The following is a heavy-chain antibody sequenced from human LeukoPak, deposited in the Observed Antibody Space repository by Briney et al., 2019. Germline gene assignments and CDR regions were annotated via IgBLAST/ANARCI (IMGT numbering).Heavy chain of an antibody. Sequence: SSETLSLTCTVSGGSVSSYYWSWIRQPPGNGLEWIGYIFYGATTSYNPSLKSRVSLSVDTSKNHFSLKWNSLTAADTAVYYCARVGGVPLGDFDIWAQGTLVTVSS. CDR1: GGSVSSYY. CDR3: ARVGGVPLGDFDI. V-gene: IGHV4-59*02. J-gene: IGHJ3*02. D-gene: IGHD3-16*01. CDR2: IFYGATT.